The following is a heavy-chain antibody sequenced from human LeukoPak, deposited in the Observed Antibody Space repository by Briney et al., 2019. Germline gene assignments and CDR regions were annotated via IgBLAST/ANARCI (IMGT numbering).Heavy chain of an antibody. CDR1: GFTFSGYG. CDR2: ISYDGRTK. CDR3: ARDPFPHDYGDF. V-gene: IGHV3-30*03. J-gene: IGHJ4*02. Sequence: DPGGSLRLSCAASGFTFSGYGMHWVRRAPGKGLEWVAVISYDGRTKYYADSVRGRFTISRDNAKNSLYLQMNSLRAEDTAVYYCARDPFPHDYGDFWGQGTLVTVSS. D-gene: IGHD3-16*01.